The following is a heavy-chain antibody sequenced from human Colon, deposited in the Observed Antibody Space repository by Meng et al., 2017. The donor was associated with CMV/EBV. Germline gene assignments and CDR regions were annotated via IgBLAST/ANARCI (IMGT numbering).Heavy chain of an antibody. CDR2: VYYSGST. J-gene: IGHJ4*02. CDR3: ARQGPIYYGSGGQIDY. V-gene: IGHV4-39*07. CDR1: GGSISSSSYY. D-gene: IGHD3-10*01. Sequence: SETLSLTCTVSGGSISSSSYYWSWIRQPPGKGLEWIGSVYYSGSTYYNPSLKSRVTISVDTSKNQFSLKLSSVTAADSAVYYCARQGPIYYGSGGQIDYWGQGTLVTVSS.